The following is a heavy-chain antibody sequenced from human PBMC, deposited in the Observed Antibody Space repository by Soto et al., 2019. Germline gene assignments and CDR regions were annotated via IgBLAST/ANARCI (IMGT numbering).Heavy chain of an antibody. CDR2: ITDDGIRK. D-gene: IGHD1-26*01. Sequence: QVQLVESGGGVVQPGTSLRLSCAASGFTFSSYGMHWVRQAPGKGLEWVAVITDDGIRKHYIDSVKGRFTISRDIPKNTLYLQMNSLRDEGTAVYYCAKPDNSGSHHLDCWGQGTLVTVSS. J-gene: IGHJ4*02. V-gene: IGHV3-30*18. CDR3: AKPDNSGSHHLDC. CDR1: GFTFSSYG.